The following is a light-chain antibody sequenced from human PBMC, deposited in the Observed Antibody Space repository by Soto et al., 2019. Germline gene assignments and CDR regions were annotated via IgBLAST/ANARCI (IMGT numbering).Light chain of an antibody. V-gene: IGLV2-14*03. CDR3: SSYTIISPLV. CDR2: DVS. CDR1: SSDVANYNY. Sequence: QSVLTQPASVSGSPGQSITISCTGTSSDVANYNYLSWYQQHPGKAPKLIIYDVSNRPSGVSNRFSGSKSGNTASLTISGLQAEDEADYYCSSYTIISPLVFGGGTKLTVL. J-gene: IGLJ2*01.